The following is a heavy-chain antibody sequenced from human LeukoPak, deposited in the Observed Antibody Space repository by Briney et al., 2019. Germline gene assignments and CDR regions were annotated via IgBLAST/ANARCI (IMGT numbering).Heavy chain of an antibody. CDR2: IIPIFGTA. J-gene: IGHJ4*02. CDR1: GGTFSSYA. CDR3: AREESIGRYQFLHDY. V-gene: IGHV1-69*01. Sequence: ASVKVSCKASGGTFSSYAISWVRQAPGQGLEWMGGIIPIFGTANYAQKFQGRVTITADESTSTAYMELSSLTSDDTAVYYCAREESIGRYQFLHDYWGQGTLVTVSS. D-gene: IGHD1-26*01.